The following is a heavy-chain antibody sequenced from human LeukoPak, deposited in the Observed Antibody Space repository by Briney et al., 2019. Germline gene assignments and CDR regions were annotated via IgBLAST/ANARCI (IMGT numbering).Heavy chain of an antibody. CDR3: ARTSPWAVAGATYYGMDV. D-gene: IGHD6-19*01. Sequence: SETLSLTCAVSGGSISSYYWSWIRQPPGKGLEWIGYIYYSGSTNYNPSLKSRVTISVDTSKNQFSLKLSSVTAADTAVYYCARTSPWAVAGATYYGMDVWGQGTTVTVSS. CDR2: IYYSGST. J-gene: IGHJ6*02. CDR1: GGSISSYY. V-gene: IGHV4-59*08.